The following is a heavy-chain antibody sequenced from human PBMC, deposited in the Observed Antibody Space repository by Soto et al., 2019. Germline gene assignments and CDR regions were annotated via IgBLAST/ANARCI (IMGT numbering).Heavy chain of an antibody. CDR1: GFSLTTTSMG. CDR3: AHAGDYDLLSFDH. V-gene: IGHV2-5*02. D-gene: IGHD4-17*01. CDR2: IYWDDDQ. J-gene: IGHJ4*02. Sequence: QITLKESGPPLVRPAQTLTLTCAFSGFSLTTTSMGVAWIRQPPGKALECLALIYWDDDQRYSPSLKDRLTISKDTARRRVVLTISNMNPEDTGTYFCAHAGDYDLLSFDHWGPGTLVTVSS.